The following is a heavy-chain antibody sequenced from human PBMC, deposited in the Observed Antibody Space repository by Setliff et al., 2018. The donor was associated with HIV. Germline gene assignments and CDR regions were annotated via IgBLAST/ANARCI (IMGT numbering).Heavy chain of an antibody. CDR2: IDASANT. D-gene: IGHD6-13*01. CDR1: GSSISSNYY. Sequence: ETLSLTCTVSGSSISSNYYWAWIRQAPGKGLEWIGCIDASANTYYIPSLKGRATISIDTSKNQLSLKLRSVTAADTAVYYCARIGSGWSVGWFDPWGQGTPVTVSS. J-gene: IGHJ5*02. V-gene: IGHV4-38-2*02. CDR3: ARIGSGWSVGWFDP.